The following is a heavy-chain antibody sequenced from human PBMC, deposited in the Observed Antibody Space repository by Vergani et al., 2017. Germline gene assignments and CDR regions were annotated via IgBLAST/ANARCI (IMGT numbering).Heavy chain of an antibody. D-gene: IGHD6-25*01. CDR1: GFTFSSYS. Sequence: EVQLVESGGGLVKPGGSLRLSCAASGFTFSSYSMNWVRQAPGKGLEWVSSISSSSSYIYYADSVKGRFTISRDNAKNSLYLQMNSRRAENTAVYYCARQRSNYYGMGVGGQGTTVTVSS. CDR2: ISSSSSYI. V-gene: IGHV3-21*01. CDR3: ARQRSNYYGMGV. J-gene: IGHJ6*02.